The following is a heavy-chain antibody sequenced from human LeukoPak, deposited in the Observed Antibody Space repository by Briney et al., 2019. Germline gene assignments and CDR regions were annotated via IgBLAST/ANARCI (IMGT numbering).Heavy chain of an antibody. D-gene: IGHD3-9*01. J-gene: IGHJ4*02. CDR2: ISSSSSYI. V-gene: IGHV3-21*01. CDR1: GFTFSSYS. CDR3: GRGYDILTGYIDY. Sequence: PGGSLRLSCAASGFTFSSYSMNWVRQAPGKGLEWVSSISSSSSYIYYADSVKGRFTISRDNAKSTLYLQMNRLRAEDTAVYYCGRGYDILTGYIDYWGQGTLVTVSS.